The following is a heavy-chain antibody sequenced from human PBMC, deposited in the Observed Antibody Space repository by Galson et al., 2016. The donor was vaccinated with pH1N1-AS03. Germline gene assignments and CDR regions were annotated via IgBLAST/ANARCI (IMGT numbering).Heavy chain of an antibody. Sequence: SLRLSCAASGFTFSSFVMSWVRQAPGKGLEWVSDISSGNTYHADSVKGRFTISRDDSKNTLYLQMNSLRAEDTAVYYCAKDRSSRNVLGAYDYWGQGTLVTVSS. CDR2: ISSGNT. D-gene: IGHD3-10*02. CDR1: GFTFSSFV. CDR3: AKDRSSRNVLGAYDY. V-gene: IGHV3-53*01. J-gene: IGHJ4*02.